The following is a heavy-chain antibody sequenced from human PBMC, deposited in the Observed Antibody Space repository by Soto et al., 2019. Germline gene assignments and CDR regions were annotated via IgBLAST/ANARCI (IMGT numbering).Heavy chain of an antibody. CDR2: IYYSGSP. CDR1: CGSISSGGYY. J-gene: IGHJ4*02. D-gene: IGHD2-15*01. Sequence: SETLSLTSSVSCGSISSGGYYWTWIRQQPGKGLECIGYIYYSGSPYSSPSLKSRVTISVDTSKNQFSLKLSSVTAADTAVYYCAREFGGCCSGGSCYCGFDYWGQGTLVTVSS. CDR3: AREFGGCCSGGSCYCGFDY. V-gene: IGHV4-31*03.